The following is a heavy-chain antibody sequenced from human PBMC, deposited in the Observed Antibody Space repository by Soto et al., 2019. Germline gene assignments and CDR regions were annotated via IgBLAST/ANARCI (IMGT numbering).Heavy chain of an antibody. CDR3: ARDLLVGATEDYHYYGMDV. CDR1: GYTFTRHT. CDR2: INAGNGNT. J-gene: IGHJ6*02. V-gene: IGHV1-3*01. D-gene: IGHD1-26*01. Sequence: QVHLVQSGAEVKKPGASMKVSCKASGYTFTRHTVHWVRQAPGQRLEWMGWINAGNGNTKYSQKFQGRVTITRDTSANTPYMELSSLRSEDTAIYDCARDLLVGATEDYHYYGMDVWGQGTTVAVSS.